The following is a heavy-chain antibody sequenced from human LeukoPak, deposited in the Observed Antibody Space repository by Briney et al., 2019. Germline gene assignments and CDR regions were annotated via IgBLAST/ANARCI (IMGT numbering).Heavy chain of an antibody. CDR1: GGSISSGGYS. CDR3: AVGGFADY. CDR2: IYHSGST. J-gene: IGHJ4*02. Sequence: PSQTLSLTCAVSGGSISSGGYSWSWIRQPPGKGLEWIGYIYHSGSTYYNPSLKSRVTISVDRSKNQFSLKLSSVTAADTAVYYCAVGGFADYWGQGTLVTVSS. V-gene: IGHV4-30-2*01. D-gene: IGHD3-16*01.